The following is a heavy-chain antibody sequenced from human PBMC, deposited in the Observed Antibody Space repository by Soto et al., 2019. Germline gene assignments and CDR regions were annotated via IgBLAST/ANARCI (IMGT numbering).Heavy chain of an antibody. CDR2: ISSNGVGT. CDR3: ARRARPDFYYMDV. D-gene: IGHD6-6*01. Sequence: GGSLRLSCAASGFTFDDYAMHWVRQAPGKGLEWVSGISSNGVGTYYANSVQGRFTISRDNSKNTVYLQMGSLRPEDMAVYYCARRARPDFYYMDVWGKGTTVTAP. V-gene: IGHV3-64*01. J-gene: IGHJ6*03. CDR1: GFTFDDYA.